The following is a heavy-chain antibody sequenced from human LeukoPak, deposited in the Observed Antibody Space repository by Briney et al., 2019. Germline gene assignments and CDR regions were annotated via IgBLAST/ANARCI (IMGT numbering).Heavy chain of an antibody. CDR2: INPNSGGT. D-gene: IGHD3-3*01. CDR3: ARVAVPTGNVYYDFWSGYFDY. Sequence: ASVKVSCKASGYTFTGYYMRWVRQAPGQGLEWMGWINPNSGGTNYAQKFQGRVTMTRDTSISTAYMELSRLRSDDTAVYYCARVAVPTGNVYYDFWSGYFDYWGQGTLVTVSS. CDR1: GYTFTGYY. J-gene: IGHJ4*02. V-gene: IGHV1-2*02.